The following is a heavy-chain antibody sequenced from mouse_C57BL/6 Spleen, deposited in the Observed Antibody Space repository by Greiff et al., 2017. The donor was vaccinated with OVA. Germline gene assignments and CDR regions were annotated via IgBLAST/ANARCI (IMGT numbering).Heavy chain of an antibody. D-gene: IGHD4-1*01. Sequence: QVQLQQPGAELVKPGASVKLSCKASGYTFTSYWMHWVKQRPGRGLEWIGRIDPNSGGTKYNEKFKSKATLTVDKPSSTAYMQLSSLTSEGSAVYYCAREANWAPFAYWGQGTLVTVSA. CDR1: GYTFTSYW. CDR2: IDPNSGGT. CDR3: AREANWAPFAY. V-gene: IGHV1-72*01. J-gene: IGHJ3*01.